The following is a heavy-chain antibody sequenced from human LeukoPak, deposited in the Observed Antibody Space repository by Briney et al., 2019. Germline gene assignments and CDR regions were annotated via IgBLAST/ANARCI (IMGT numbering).Heavy chain of an antibody. Sequence: AAAKVSCKASGYTFTSYGISWVRQATGEGLEWMGWISAYNDNTAYAQKLQGRITMTTDTSTSTAYMELKSLRSDDTAVYYCARDRSSGWSHNIDYWGQGTLVTVSS. CDR3: ARDRSSGWSHNIDY. CDR1: GYTFTSYG. J-gene: IGHJ4*02. D-gene: IGHD6-19*01. CDR2: ISAYNDNT. V-gene: IGHV1-18*01.